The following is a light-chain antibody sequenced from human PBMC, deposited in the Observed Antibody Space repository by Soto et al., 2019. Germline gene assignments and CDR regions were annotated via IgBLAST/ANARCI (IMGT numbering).Light chain of an antibody. J-gene: IGLJ7*01. V-gene: IGLV1-51*01. CDR1: SSNIGTNR. Sequence: QSVLTQPPSVSAATGQKVTISCSGSSSNIGTNRVSWFQQLPGTAPKLLIYDNYKRPSGVPDRFSGSKSGTSASLAISGLRSEDEAEYYCAAWDDSLSGAVFGGGTQLTVL. CDR2: DNY. CDR3: AAWDDSLSGAV.